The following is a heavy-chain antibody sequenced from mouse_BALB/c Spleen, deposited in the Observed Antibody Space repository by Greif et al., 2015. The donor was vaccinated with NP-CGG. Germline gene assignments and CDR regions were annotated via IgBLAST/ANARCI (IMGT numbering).Heavy chain of an antibody. CDR1: GYTFTSYW. D-gene: IGHD2-14*01. J-gene: IGHJ3*01. CDR2: IYPGSGST. V-gene: IGHV1S22*01. Sequence: LQQSGSELVRPGASVKLFCKASGYTFTSYWMHWVKQRHGQGLEWIGNIYPGSGSTNYDEKFKSKGTLTVDASSSXACMHLSSLTSEDSAVYYCTGYDFAYWGQGTLVTVSA. CDR3: TGYDFAY.